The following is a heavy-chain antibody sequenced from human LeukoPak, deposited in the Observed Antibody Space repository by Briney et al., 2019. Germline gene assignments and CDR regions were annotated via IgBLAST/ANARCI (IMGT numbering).Heavy chain of an antibody. V-gene: IGHV3-30*02. CDR3: AKDSYDSSGYYRIDYYYYMDV. CDR1: GFTFSSYG. J-gene: IGHJ6*03. D-gene: IGHD3-22*01. Sequence: GGSLRLSCAASGFTFSSYGMHWVRQAPGKGLEWVAFIRYDGSNKYYADSVKGRFTISRDNSKNTLYLQMNSLRAEDTAVYYCAKDSYDSSGYYRIDYYYYMDVWGKGTTVTISS. CDR2: IRYDGSNK.